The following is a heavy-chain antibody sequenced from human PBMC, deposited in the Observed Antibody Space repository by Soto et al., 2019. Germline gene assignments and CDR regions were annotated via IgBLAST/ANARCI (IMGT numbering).Heavy chain of an antibody. J-gene: IGHJ4*02. CDR1: GDSVSSVGFH. CDR2: IYNGGST. Sequence: SETLSLTCTVSGDSVSSVGFHWAWLRRPPGKGLEWIGYIYNGGSTYYRPSLVSRMHMPLDATRNHYSLRLTSVTAADTAVYFCARAPVGLDTISYFDYWGQGKLVTVSS. D-gene: IGHD3-3*01. CDR3: ARAPVGLDTISYFDY. V-gene: IGHV4-30-4*01.